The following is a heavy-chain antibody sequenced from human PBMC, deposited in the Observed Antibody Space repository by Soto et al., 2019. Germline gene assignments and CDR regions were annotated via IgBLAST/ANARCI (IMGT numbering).Heavy chain of an antibody. CDR3: AKDLRRTRARPGVYYFDY. Sequence: PGGSLRLSCAASGFTFSSYAMSWVRQAPGKGLEWVSAISGSGGSTYYADSVKGRFTISRDNSKNTLYLQMNSLRAEDTAVYYCAKDLRRTRARPGVYYFDYWGQGTLVTVSS. V-gene: IGHV3-23*01. J-gene: IGHJ4*02. D-gene: IGHD6-6*01. CDR1: GFTFSSYA. CDR2: ISGSGGST.